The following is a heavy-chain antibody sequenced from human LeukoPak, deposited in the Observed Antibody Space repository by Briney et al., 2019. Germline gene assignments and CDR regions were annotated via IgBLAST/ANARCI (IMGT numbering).Heavy chain of an antibody. D-gene: IGHD2-15*01. J-gene: IGHJ4*02. CDR2: IYYSGNT. Sequence: KPSETLSLTCTVSGGSISSYYWSWMRQPPGKGLEWIGYIYYSGNTNYNPSLKSRVTISVDTSKNQFSLRLSSVTAADTAVYYCARGGYCSGGNCYVEYWGQGTLVTVSS. V-gene: IGHV4-59*01. CDR1: GGSISSYY. CDR3: ARGGYCSGGNCYVEY.